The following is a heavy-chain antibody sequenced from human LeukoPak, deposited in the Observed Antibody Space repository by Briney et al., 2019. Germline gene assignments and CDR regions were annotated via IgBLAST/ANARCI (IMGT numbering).Heavy chain of an antibody. D-gene: IGHD6-13*01. CDR2: ISYDGSNK. Sequence: GGSLRLSCAASGFTFSSYWMSWVRQAPGKGLEWVAVISYDGSNKYYADSVKGRFTISRDNSKNTLYLQMNSLRAEDTAVYYCAKEPGYSDYWGQGTLVTVSS. CDR3: AKEPGYSDY. CDR1: GFTFSSYW. J-gene: IGHJ4*02. V-gene: IGHV3-30*18.